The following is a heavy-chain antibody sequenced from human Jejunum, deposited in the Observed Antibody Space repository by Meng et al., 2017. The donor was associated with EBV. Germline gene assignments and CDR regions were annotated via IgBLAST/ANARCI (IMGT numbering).Heavy chain of an antibody. J-gene: IGHJ4*02. CDR3: ARVAFSYTTRSLDS. V-gene: IGHV4-34*01. D-gene: IGHD3-16*02. Sequence: QLPLQHWGAGLLKPSETLSLTCAVYRGSFSGYYWSWIRQHPGKGLEWIGEINHSGSTNYNPSLRSRVTISVETSKNQFSLRLNSVTAADTAVYYCARVAFSYTTRSLDSWGQGTLVTVSS. CDR1: RGSFSGYY. CDR2: INHSGST.